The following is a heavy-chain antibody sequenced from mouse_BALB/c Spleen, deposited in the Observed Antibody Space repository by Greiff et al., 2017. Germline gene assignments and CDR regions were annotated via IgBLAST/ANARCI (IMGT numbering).Heavy chain of an antibody. CDR2: IDPYNGGT. Sequence: VHVKQSGPELVKPGASVKVSCKASGYAFTSYNMYWVKQSHGKSLEWIGYIDPYNGGTSYNQKFKGKATLTVDKSSSTAYMHLNSLTSEDSAVYYCARSGTTVVEGWYFDVWGAGTTVTVSS. CDR3: ARSGTTVVEGWYFDV. J-gene: IGHJ1*01. V-gene: IGHV1S135*01. D-gene: IGHD1-1*01. CDR1: GYAFTSYN.